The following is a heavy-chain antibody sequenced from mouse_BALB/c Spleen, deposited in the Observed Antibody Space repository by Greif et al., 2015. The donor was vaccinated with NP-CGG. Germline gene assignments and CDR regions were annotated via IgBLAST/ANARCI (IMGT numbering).Heavy chain of an antibody. J-gene: IGHJ4*01. V-gene: IGHV5-17*02. D-gene: IGHD1-1*01. CDR3: ARTTVVAYYAMDF. CDR1: GFTFSSFG. CDR2: ISSGSSTI. Sequence: EVHLVESGGGLVQPGGSRKLSCAASGFTFSSFGMHWVRQAPEKGLEWVAYISSGSSTIYYADAVKGRFTISRDNPKNSLFLQMTILRSEDTAMYYCARTTVVAYYAMDFWGQGTSVTVSS.